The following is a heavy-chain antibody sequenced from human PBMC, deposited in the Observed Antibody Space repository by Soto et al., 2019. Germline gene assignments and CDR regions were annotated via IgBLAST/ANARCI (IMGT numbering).Heavy chain of an antibody. D-gene: IGHD3-3*01. V-gene: IGHV4-31*03. CDR3: ARHLGGSGYYLHFDH. Sequence: QVQLQESGPGLVKPSQTLSLTCSVSGGSINSGGYYWSWIRQHPGKGLEWIAYIYYSGSTSYNPALKSRVTVSVDTSKNQISLKLSSVTAADTAVYYCARHLGGSGYYLHFDHWGQGTLVTVSS. CDR1: GGSINSGGYY. J-gene: IGHJ4*02. CDR2: IYYSGST.